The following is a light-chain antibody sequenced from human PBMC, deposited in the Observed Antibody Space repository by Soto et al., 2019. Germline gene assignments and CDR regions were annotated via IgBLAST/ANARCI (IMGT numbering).Light chain of an antibody. V-gene: IGKV3-11*01. J-gene: IGKJ2*01. CDR3: QQRSDSPPYT. CDR2: GAS. Sequence: EIVLTQSPATLSLSPGERATLSCRASQSVASYLACYQQKPGQAPRLLIYGASNRATGIPARFSGSGSGTDFTLTISSIEPEDVAVYYCQQRSDSPPYTFGQGTKVEIK. CDR1: QSVASY.